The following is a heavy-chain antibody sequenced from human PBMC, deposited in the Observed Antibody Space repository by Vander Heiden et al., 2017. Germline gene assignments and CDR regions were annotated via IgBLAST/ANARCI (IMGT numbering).Heavy chain of an antibody. V-gene: IGHV6-1*01. D-gene: IGHD2-2*02. CDR1: GDSVSSNSAA. J-gene: IGHJ6*02. Sequence: QVQLQQSGPGLVKPSQTLSLTCAISGDSVSSNSAALNWIRQSPSRGLEWVGRTYYRSKWYNDYAVSVKSRITINPDTSKNQFSLQLNSVTPEDTAVYYCARVVVVVPAAISGRYYYGMDVWGQGTTVTVSS. CDR3: ARVVVVVPAAISGRYYYGMDV. CDR2: TYYRSKWYN.